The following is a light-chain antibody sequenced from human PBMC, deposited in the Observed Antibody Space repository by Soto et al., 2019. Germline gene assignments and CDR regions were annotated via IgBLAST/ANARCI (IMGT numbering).Light chain of an antibody. V-gene: IGKV3D-15*01. J-gene: IGKJ5*01. Sequence: EIVMTQSPATLSVSPWERATLSCRASQSIRTKLAWYQQKPGQAPRLLIYGASSRATGIPARFSGSGSGTEFTLTISSLQSEDSGVYYCQQYNKWPAEITFGQGTRWRL. CDR1: QSIRTK. CDR2: GAS. CDR3: QQYNKWPAEIT.